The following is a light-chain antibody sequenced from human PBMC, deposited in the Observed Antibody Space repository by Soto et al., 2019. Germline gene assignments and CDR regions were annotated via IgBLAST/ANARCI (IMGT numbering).Light chain of an antibody. CDR1: SSDVGGYNY. CDR3: CSYAGSYTFEVV. CDR2: DVS. Sequence: QSALTQPRSVSGSPGQSVTISCTGTSSDVGGYNYVSWYQQHPGKAPKLMIYDVSKRPSGVPDRFSGSKSGNTASLTISGLQAEDEADYYCCSYAGSYTFEVVFGGGPKVTVL. J-gene: IGLJ2*01. V-gene: IGLV2-11*01.